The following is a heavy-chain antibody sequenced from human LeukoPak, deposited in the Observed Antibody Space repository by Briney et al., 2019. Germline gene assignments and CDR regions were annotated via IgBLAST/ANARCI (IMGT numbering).Heavy chain of an antibody. Sequence: SETLSLTCTVSGGSISGSSYYWGWIRQPPGKGLDCSGSIYYSGITYYNPSLKSRVTISVDTSKNQFSLELNSVTAADTAVYYCARLHFLYGMDVWGQGTTVTVSS. CDR3: ARLHFLYGMDV. J-gene: IGHJ6*02. V-gene: IGHV4-39*01. CDR1: GGSISGSSYY. D-gene: IGHD2/OR15-2a*01. CDR2: IYYSGIT.